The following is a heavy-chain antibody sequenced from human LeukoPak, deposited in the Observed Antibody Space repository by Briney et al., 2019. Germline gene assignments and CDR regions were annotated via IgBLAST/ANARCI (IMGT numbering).Heavy chain of an antibody. CDR2: IGYDGKDK. CDR1: GFTFTSYG. Sequence: GGSLRLSCEASGFTFTSYGMHWVRQAPGKGLEWVTFIGYDGKDKKYADSVKGRFTISRDNARNTLYLQMNSPRAEDTAVYYCAKSDYFDSWGQGTLVTVSS. CDR3: AKSDYFDS. J-gene: IGHJ4*02. V-gene: IGHV3-30*02.